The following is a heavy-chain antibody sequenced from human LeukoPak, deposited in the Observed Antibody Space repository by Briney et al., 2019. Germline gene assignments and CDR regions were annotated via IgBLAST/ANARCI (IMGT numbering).Heavy chain of an antibody. V-gene: IGHV3-21*01. CDR1: GFTFSSYS. D-gene: IGHD4-17*01. CDR2: ISSSSSYI. Sequence: GGSLRLSCAASGFTFSSYSMNWVRQAPGKGLEWVSSISSSSSYIYYADSVKGRFTISRDNAKNSLYLQMNSLRAEDTAVYYCARSLRKYAFDIWGQGTMVTVSS. J-gene: IGHJ3*02. CDR3: ARSLRKYAFDI.